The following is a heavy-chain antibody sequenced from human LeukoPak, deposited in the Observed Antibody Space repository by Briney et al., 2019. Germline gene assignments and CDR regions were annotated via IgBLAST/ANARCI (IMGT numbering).Heavy chain of an antibody. CDR2: FDPEDGET. J-gene: IGHJ4*02. V-gene: IGHV1-24*01. D-gene: IGHD2-15*01. CDR1: GYTLTDLS. CDR3: ATDQDCSGGSCNNY. Sequence: ASVKVSCKVSGYTLTDLSMHWVRQAPGKGLEWMGGFDPEDGETIYAQKFQGRVTMTEDTSTDTAYMELSSLRSEDTAVYYCATDQDCSGGSCNNYWGQGTLVTVSS.